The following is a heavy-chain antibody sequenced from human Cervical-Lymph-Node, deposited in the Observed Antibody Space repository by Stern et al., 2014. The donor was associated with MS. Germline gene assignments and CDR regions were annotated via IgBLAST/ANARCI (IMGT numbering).Heavy chain of an antibody. CDR2: ISSSSSSI. V-gene: IGHV3-48*01. CDR3: ARRGT. CDR1: GFTFIKNT. Sequence: EVQLVESGGGLVQPGGALGLSCAASGFTFIKNTMNWVRQAPGKGLEWVSQISSSSSSISYADSVKGRFTISRDNAKNSLYLQMNNLRAEDTAVYHCARRGTWGQGTLVTVSS. D-gene: IGHD3-16*01. J-gene: IGHJ5*02.